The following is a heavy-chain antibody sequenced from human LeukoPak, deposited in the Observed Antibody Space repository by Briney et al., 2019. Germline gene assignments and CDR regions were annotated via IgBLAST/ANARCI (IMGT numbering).Heavy chain of an antibody. Sequence: GSLRLSCAASGFTFSSYAMHWVRQAPGKGLEWVAVISYDGSNKYYADSVKGRFTISRDNSKNTLYLQMNSLRAEDTAVYYCAKVGVDHYYYMDVWGKGTTVTVSS. CDR1: GFTFSSYA. CDR3: AKVGVDHYYYMDV. V-gene: IGHV3-30*04. J-gene: IGHJ6*03. D-gene: IGHD3-16*01. CDR2: ISYDGSNK.